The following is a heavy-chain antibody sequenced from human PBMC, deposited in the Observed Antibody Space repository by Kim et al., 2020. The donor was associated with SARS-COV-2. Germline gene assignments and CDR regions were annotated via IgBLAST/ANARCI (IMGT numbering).Heavy chain of an antibody. CDR1: GYTFTSYA. CDR2: INAGNGNT. J-gene: IGHJ5*02. D-gene: IGHD3-10*01. Sequence: ASVKVSCKASGYTFTSYAMHWVRQAPGQRLEWMGWINAGNGNTKYSQKFQGRVTITRDTSASTAYMELSSLRSEDTAVYYCARDWKSYYIPTGWFDPWGQGTLVTVSS. CDR3: ARDWKSYYIPTGWFDP. V-gene: IGHV1-3*01.